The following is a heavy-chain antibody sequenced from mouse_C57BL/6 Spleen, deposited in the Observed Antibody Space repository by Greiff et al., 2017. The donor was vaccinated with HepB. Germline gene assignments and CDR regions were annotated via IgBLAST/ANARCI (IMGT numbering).Heavy chain of an antibody. CDR3: ARMRIYYGSSYWYFDV. J-gene: IGHJ1*03. CDR2: ILPGSGST. V-gene: IGHV1-9*01. CDR1: GYTFTGYW. D-gene: IGHD1-1*01. Sequence: VQLQQSGAELMKPGASVKLSCKATGYTFTGYWIEWVKQRPGHGLEWIGEILPGSGSTNYNEKFKGKATFTADTSCNTAYMQLSSLTTEDSAIYYCARMRIYYGSSYWYFDVWGTGTTVTVSS.